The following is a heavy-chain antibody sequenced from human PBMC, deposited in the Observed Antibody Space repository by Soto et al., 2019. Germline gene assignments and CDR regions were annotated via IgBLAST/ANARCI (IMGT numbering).Heavy chain of an antibody. D-gene: IGHD3-22*01. J-gene: IGHJ4*02. CDR2: ISDSGSTI. CDR1: GFTFSSYD. Sequence: GGSLRLSCAASGFTFSSYDMNWVRQAPGKGLEWVSYISDSGSTIYYADAVKGRFTISRDNAHNSLYLQMNSLRAEDTAVYYCARERNYYDSDNYYYGGGDYWSQGTLVTVSS. CDR3: ARERNYYDSDNYYYGGGDY. V-gene: IGHV3-48*03.